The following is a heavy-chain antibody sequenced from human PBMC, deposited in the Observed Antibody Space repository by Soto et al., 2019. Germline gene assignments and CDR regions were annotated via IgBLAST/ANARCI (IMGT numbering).Heavy chain of an antibody. J-gene: IGHJ6*02. D-gene: IGHD3-22*01. V-gene: IGHV1-18*01. CDR2: ISPNSGNT. Sequence: QVHLVQSGAEVKKPGASVNVSCKTSGYTFTRNGISWVRQAPGQGLEWMGWISPNSGNTKYAQKLQGRVIMTTDTATSTAYMELRSLRSDDTAVYYCVKDRDSNSWPARDVWCPGTTVTVSS. CDR1: GYTFTRNG. CDR3: VKDRDSNSWPARDV.